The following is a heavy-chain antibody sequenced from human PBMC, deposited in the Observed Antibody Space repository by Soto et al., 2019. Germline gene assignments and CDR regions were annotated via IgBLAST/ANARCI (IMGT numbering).Heavy chain of an antibody. CDR1: GVAFGSCA. CDR2: IIPIFGTA. J-gene: IGHJ6*02. Sequence: GASVKVSCKASGVAFGSCASCWVRQDPEQGLEWMGGIIPIFGTANYAQKFQGRVTITADESTSTAYMELSSLRSEDTAVYYCARDMYYYDSSGYKPTYYYYGMDVWGQGTTVTVSS. D-gene: IGHD3-22*01. V-gene: IGHV1-69*13. CDR3: ARDMYYYDSSGYKPTYYYYGMDV.